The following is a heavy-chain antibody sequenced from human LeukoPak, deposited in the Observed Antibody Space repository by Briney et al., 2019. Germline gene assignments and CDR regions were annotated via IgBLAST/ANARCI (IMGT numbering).Heavy chain of an antibody. CDR1: GGSIKSSSYY. J-gene: IGHJ4*02. CDR2: ISYTGTT. D-gene: IGHD3-10*01. CDR3: ARSPGFGEFPN. V-gene: IGHV4-39*07. Sequence: SETLSLTCTVSGGSIKSSSYYWGWVRQPPGKGLEWIGIISYTGTTYYNPSLKSRISISIDTSKNQFSLKLSSVTAADTAVYYCARSPGFGEFPNWGQGTLVTVSS.